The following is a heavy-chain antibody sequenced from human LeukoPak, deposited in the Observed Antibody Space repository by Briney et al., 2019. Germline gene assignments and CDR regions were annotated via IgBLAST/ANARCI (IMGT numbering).Heavy chain of an antibody. V-gene: IGHV3-23*01. CDR3: AKDLTRYYDFQVSGF. D-gene: IGHD3-3*01. CDR2: IVGAGTIT. J-gene: IGHJ4*02. Sequence: GGSLRLSCAASGLTFTSYTMNWVSQAPEKGLEWVSGIVGAGTITYYADSVKGRFTISRDNSRNTVTLQMNSLRAEDTGVYYSAKDLTRYYDFQVSGFCGQGTLVTVSS. CDR1: GLTFTSYT.